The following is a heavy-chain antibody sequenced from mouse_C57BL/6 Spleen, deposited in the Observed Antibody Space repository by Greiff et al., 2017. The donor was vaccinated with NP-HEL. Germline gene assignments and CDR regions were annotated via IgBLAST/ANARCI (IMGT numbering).Heavy chain of an antibody. V-gene: IGHV5-4*03. CDR2: ISDGGSYT. J-gene: IGHJ4*01. CDR1: GFTFSSYA. CDR3: ARPGRGNYGGAMDY. D-gene: IGHD2-1*01. Sequence: DVMLVESGGGLVKPGGSLKLSCAASGFTFSSYAMSWVRQTPEKRLEWVATISDGGSYTYYPDNVKGRFTISRDNAKNNLYLQMSHLKSEDTAMYYCARPGRGNYGGAMDYWGQGTSVTVSS.